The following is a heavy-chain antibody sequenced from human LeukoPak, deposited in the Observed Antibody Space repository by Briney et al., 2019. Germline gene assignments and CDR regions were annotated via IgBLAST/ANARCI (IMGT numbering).Heavy chain of an antibody. Sequence: SGGSLRLSCVASGFTFSGSAMHWVRQASGKGLEWVGRIRSKANSYATAYAASVKGRFTISRDDSKNTAYLQMNSLKTEDTAVYYCTSSLAVAGKMVDYWGQGTLVTVSS. CDR2: IRSKANSYAT. CDR3: TSSLAVAGKMVDY. D-gene: IGHD6-19*01. J-gene: IGHJ4*02. V-gene: IGHV3-73*01. CDR1: GFTFSGSA.